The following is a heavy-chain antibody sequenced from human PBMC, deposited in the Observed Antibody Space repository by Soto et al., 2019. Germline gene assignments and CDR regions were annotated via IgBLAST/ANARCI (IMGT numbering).Heavy chain of an antibody. CDR2: ISYDGSNK. J-gene: IGHJ1*01. CDR1: GFTFSSYG. V-gene: IGHV3-30*18. Sequence: SLRLSCAASGFTFSSYGMHWVRQAPGKGLEWVAVISYDGSNKYYADSVKGRFTISRDNSKNTLYLQMNSLRAEDTAVYYCAKTVSGSYWGGYFQHWGQGTPVTVSS. D-gene: IGHD1-26*01. CDR3: AKTVSGSYWGGYFQH.